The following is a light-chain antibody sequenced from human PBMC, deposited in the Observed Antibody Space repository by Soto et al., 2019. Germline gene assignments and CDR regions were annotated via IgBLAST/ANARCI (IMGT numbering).Light chain of an antibody. Sequence: QSVLTQPPSASGTPGQRVTISCSGSSSNIGTNYVYWYQQLPGTAPKLLSYSNNQRPSGVPDRFSGSKSGTSASLAISGLRSEDEADYYCAAWDDSLRGPVFGGGTKVTVL. CDR3: AAWDDSLRGPV. CDR2: SNN. CDR1: SSNIGTNY. J-gene: IGLJ2*01. V-gene: IGLV1-47*02.